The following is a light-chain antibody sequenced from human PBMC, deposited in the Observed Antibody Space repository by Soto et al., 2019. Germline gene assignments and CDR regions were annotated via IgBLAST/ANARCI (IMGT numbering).Light chain of an antibody. V-gene: IGLV2-23*03. CDR3: CSYAGSSTFI. Sequence: QSALTQPASVSGSPGQSITISCTGTSSDVGSYNLFSWYQQHPGKAPKLMIYEGTKRPSGVSNRFSGSKSGTTASLTISGLQAEDEADYYCCSYAGSSTFIFGGGTKLTVL. CDR2: EGT. J-gene: IGLJ2*01. CDR1: SSDVGSYNL.